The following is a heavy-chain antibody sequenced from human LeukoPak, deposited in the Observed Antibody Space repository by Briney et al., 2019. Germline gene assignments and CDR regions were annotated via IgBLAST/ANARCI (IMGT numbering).Heavy chain of an antibody. V-gene: IGHV3-30*02. CDR2: IRYDESKK. Sequence: PGGSLRLSCAASGFTFSYYGMHWVRQAPGKGLEWVAFIRYDESKKFYGDSVKGRFTISRDNSKNTLYLQMNSLRTEDTAGYYCAKSHLPNAYSGTYYCDYWGQGTLVTVSS. CDR1: GFTFSYYG. CDR3: AKSHLPNAYSGTYYCDY. D-gene: IGHD1-26*01. J-gene: IGHJ4*02.